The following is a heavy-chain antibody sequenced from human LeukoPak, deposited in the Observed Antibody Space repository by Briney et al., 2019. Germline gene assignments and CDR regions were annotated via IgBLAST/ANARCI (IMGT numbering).Heavy chain of an antibody. CDR1: GYTLTELS. D-gene: IGHD6-19*01. V-gene: IGHV1-24*01. Sequence: ASVKVSCKVSGYTLTELSMHWVRQAPGKGLEWVGGFDPEDGETIYAQKFQGRVTMTEDTSTDTAYMELSSLRSEDTAVYYCATTFGYSSGWTGWFDPWGQGTLVTVSS. J-gene: IGHJ5*02. CDR3: ATTFGYSSGWTGWFDP. CDR2: FDPEDGET.